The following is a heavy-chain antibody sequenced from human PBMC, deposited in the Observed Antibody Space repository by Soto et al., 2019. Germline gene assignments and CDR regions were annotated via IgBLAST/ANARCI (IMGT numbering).Heavy chain of an antibody. Sequence: EVQLLESGGGVVQPGGSLRLSGVASGFNFKKFAMSCVRQAPGEGLEGVSGISCCGGSTSYADSVKGLFSIARDDSTNTLSLQMNNLRVEDTAQYYCAKADGEQWLLPHLDKWGQGALVTVS. D-gene: IGHD6-19*01. CDR2: ISCCGGST. CDR3: AKADGEQWLLPHLDK. V-gene: IGHV3-23*01. CDR1: GFNFKKFA. J-gene: IGHJ4*02.